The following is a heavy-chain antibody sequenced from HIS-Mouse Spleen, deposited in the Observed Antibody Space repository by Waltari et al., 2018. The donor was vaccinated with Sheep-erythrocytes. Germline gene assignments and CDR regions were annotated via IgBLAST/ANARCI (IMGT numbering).Heavy chain of an antibody. CDR2: SSASNCNT. D-gene: IGHD6-13*01. J-gene: IGHJ4*02. Sequence: QVQLVQSGAEVKKPGASVKVSCKASGYTFTSYGISWVRQAPGQGLDWMGWSSASNCNTNHAQKLQGSVTMTTDTSTSTAYMELRSLRSDDTAVYYCARDRSYSSSRYAYFDYWGQGTLVTVSS. V-gene: IGHV1-18*01. CDR3: ARDRSYSSSRYAYFDY. CDR1: GYTFTSYG.